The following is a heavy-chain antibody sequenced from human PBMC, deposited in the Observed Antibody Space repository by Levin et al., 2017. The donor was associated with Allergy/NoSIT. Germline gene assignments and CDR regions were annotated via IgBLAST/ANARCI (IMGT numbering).Heavy chain of an antibody. V-gene: IGHV3-74*01. CDR3: ARDFLTGRDFDY. Sequence: LSLTCAASGFTFSSYWMHWVRQAPGKGLVWVSRINSDGSSTSYADSVKGRFTISRDNAKNTLYLQMNSLRAEDTAVYYCARDFLTGRDFDYWGQGTLVTVSS. CDR1: GFTFSSYW. D-gene: IGHD3-9*01. J-gene: IGHJ4*02. CDR2: INSDGSST.